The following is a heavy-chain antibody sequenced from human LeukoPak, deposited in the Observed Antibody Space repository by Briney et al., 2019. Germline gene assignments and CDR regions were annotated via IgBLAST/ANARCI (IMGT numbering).Heavy chain of an antibody. CDR1: GASTSDFY. CDR2: IYYSGTT. CDR3: AREMGSSGWQSAYYYHMDV. J-gene: IGHJ6*03. V-gene: IGHV4-59*01. Sequence: SETLSLTCTDSGASTSDFYWNWMRQSPGKGLEWLGYIYYSGTTNYNPSLKSRVTISIDTSKNQFSLKLSSVTAADTAVYYCAREMGSSGWQSAYYYHMDVWGKGTTVTVSS. D-gene: IGHD6-19*01.